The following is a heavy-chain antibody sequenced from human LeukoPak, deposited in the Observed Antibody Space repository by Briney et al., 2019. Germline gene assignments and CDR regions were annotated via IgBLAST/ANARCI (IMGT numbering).Heavy chain of an antibody. CDR1: GGAITNDNFC. Sequence: SETLSLTCTVSGGAITNDNFCWGWVRQPPGKGLEWVVSINYSGTTYYNPSLRSRLSISVDTSRTQFFLTLNSVTAADTAVYYCARLFDSWGRGILVTVSS. V-gene: IGHV4-39*01. J-gene: IGHJ4*02. CDR3: ARLFDS. CDR2: INYSGTT.